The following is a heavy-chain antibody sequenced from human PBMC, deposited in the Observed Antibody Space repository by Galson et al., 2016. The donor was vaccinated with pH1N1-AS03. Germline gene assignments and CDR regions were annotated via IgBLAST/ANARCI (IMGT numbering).Heavy chain of an antibody. Sequence: QSGAEVKKPGESLRISCKGSGYPFTSYWINWVRQMPGKGLEWIGRIDPSDSYINYSPAFEGRVTISSDKSTTTAYLQWNDLKAADTAVYFCATGHYYTVLYSYAFETWGQGTRVTVSS. J-gene: IGHJ3*02. CDR1: GYPFTSYW. V-gene: IGHV5-10-1*01. D-gene: IGHD3-3*01. CDR3: ATGHYYTVLYSYAFET. CDR2: IDPSDSYI.